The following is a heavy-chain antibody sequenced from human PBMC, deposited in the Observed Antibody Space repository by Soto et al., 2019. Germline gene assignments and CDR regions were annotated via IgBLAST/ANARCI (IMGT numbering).Heavy chain of an antibody. CDR3: AREMDTIDYYYGMDV. V-gene: IGHV5-51*01. D-gene: IGHD5-18*01. J-gene: IGHJ6*02. Sequence: XGFLKISCKGCGYSLTSYWIGWVRQMPGKGLEWMGIIYPGDSDTRYSPSFQGQVTISADKSISTAYLQWSSLKASDTAMYYCAREMDTIDYYYGMDVWGQGTTVTVSS. CDR1: GYSLTSYW. CDR2: IYPGDSDT.